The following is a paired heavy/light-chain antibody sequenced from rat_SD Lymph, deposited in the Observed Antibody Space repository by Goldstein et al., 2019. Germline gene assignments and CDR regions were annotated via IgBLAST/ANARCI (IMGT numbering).Heavy chain of an antibody. V-gene: IGHV10-5*01. Sequence: AVQLVESGGGLVQPKESLKISCAASGFTFSNAAMYWVRQAPGKGLEWVARIRTKPNNYATYYADSVKGRFTISRDDSKSMVYLQMDNLKTEDTAMYYCTASFPYYGHEGWFAYWGQGTLVTVSS. CDR3: TASFPYYGHEGWFAY. CDR2: IRTKPNNYAT. CDR1: GFTFSNAA. J-gene: IGHJ3*01. D-gene: IGHD1-7*01.
Light chain of an antibody. Sequence: DIVMTQSPSSLAVSAGETVTINCKSSQSLLYSGNQKNYLAWYQQKPGQSPKLLIYWASTRQSGVPDRFIGSGSGTDFTLTISSVQAEDLAIYYCQQYYDTPYTFGAGTKLELK. J-gene: IGKJ2-3*01. CDR2: WAS. CDR3: QQYYDTPYT. CDR1: QSLLYSGNQKNY. V-gene: IGKV8S5*01.